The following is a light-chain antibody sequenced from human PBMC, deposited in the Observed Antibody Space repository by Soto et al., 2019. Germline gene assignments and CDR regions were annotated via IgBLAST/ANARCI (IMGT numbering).Light chain of an antibody. Sequence: EIVMTQSPATLSVSPGERATLSCRASQSVSSNLAWYQQKPGQAPRLLIYGASTRATGLPARFSGSGSGTEFTLTISSLQSEDFAVYYCQQYNNWPFTFGPGTNVDIK. J-gene: IGKJ3*01. CDR3: QQYNNWPFT. CDR1: QSVSSN. V-gene: IGKV3-15*01. CDR2: GAS.